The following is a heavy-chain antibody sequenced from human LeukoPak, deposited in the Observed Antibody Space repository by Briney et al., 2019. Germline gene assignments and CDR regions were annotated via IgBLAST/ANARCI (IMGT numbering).Heavy chain of an antibody. CDR3: AKDIEDSYGYSFDY. Sequence: GGSLRLSCAASGFTFDDYAMHWVRHAPGKGLEWVSGISWNSGSIGYADSVKGRFTISRDNAKNSQYLQMNSLRAEDTALYYCAKDIEDSYGYSFDYWGQGTLVTVSS. V-gene: IGHV3-9*01. D-gene: IGHD5-18*01. CDR1: GFTFDDYA. CDR2: ISWNSGSI. J-gene: IGHJ4*02.